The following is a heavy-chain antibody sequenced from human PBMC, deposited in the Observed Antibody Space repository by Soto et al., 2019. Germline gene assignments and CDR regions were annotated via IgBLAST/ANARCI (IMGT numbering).Heavy chain of an antibody. J-gene: IGHJ3*01. D-gene: IGHD1-26*01. V-gene: IGHV1-2*04. CDR2: INPDSGRT. CDR1: GYTFTGFH. CDR3: ATLSGSWGAFDL. Sequence: ASVKVSCKASGYTFTGFHLYWMRQAPGQGLEWMVWINPDSGRTNYAQKFQDWVTLTRDTAITTAYMQLSRLTFDDTAVYYCATLSGSWGAFDLWGQGTMVTVSS.